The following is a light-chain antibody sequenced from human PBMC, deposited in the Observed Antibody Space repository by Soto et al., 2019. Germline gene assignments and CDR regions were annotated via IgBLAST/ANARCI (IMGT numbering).Light chain of an antibody. CDR2: GAS. V-gene: IGKV3-15*01. CDR3: QQYNNWPPSII. Sequence: GMTQSPATLSVSTGERATLSCRASESVSSNLAWYQQRPGQAPRLLIYGASTRATDTPVRFRGSGSGTEFTLTISSLQSEDFAVYYCQQYNNWPPSIIFGQGTRLEI. CDR1: ESVSSN. J-gene: IGKJ5*01.